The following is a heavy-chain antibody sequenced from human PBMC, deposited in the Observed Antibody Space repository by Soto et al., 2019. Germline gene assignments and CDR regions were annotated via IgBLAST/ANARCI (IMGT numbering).Heavy chain of an antibody. Sequence: QVQLQESGPGLVKPSQTLSLTCTVSGDSINNGNYYWTWIRQHPGKGLEWIGHVHYSGRIYYNPSLTSRVTMSVDTSKNQVSLELSSVXXAXTXXXXXXXXXXXXXXXXXGQGTLVTVSS. CDR1: GDSINNGNYY. V-gene: IGHV4-31*06. J-gene: IGHJ4*02. CDR2: VHYSGRI. CDR3: XXXXXXXXXXX.